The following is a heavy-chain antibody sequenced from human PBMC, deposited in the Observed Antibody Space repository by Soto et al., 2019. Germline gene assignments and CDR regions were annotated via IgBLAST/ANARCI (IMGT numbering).Heavy chain of an antibody. J-gene: IGHJ5*02. CDR3: ARDGSGVLVPAATNWFDP. Sequence: QVQLVQSGAEVKKPGTSVKVSCKASGGTFSSYAISWVRQAPGQGLEWMGGIIPIFGTANYAQKFQGRVTITADESTSTAYMELSSLRSDDTAVYYCARDGSGVLVPAATNWFDPWGQGTLVTVSS. D-gene: IGHD2-2*01. CDR1: GGTFSSYA. V-gene: IGHV1-69*12. CDR2: IIPIFGTA.